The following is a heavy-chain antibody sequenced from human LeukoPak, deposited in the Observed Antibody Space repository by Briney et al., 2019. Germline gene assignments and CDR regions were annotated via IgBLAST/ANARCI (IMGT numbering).Heavy chain of an antibody. V-gene: IGHV1-24*01. J-gene: IGHJ4*02. Sequence: ASVKVSCKASGYTFTSYYMHWVRQAPGKGLEWMGGFDPEDGETIYAQKFQGRVTMTEDTSTDTAYIELSSLRSEDTAVYYCATVFDYGGKFDYWGQGTLVTVSS. CDR1: GYTFTSYY. CDR3: ATVFDYGGKFDY. D-gene: IGHD4-23*01. CDR2: FDPEDGET.